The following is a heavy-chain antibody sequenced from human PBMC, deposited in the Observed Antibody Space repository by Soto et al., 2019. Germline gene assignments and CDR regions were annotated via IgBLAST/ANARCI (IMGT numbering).Heavy chain of an antibody. CDR2: ISSSSTI. CDR1: GFTFCTYS. D-gene: IGHD6-19*01. Sequence: GGSLRLSCAASGFTFCTYSMNWVRQAPGKGLEWVSSISSSSTIYYADSVKGRFTISRDNVQNSLYLQMHSLRAEDTAVYYCARERGSGWTFDYWGQGTLVTVSS. CDR3: ARERGSGWTFDY. J-gene: IGHJ4*02. V-gene: IGHV3-48*01.